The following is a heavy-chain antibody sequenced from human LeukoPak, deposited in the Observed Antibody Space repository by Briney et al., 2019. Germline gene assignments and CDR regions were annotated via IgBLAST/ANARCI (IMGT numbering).Heavy chain of an antibody. V-gene: IGHV1-2*02. D-gene: IGHD3-10*01. J-gene: IGHJ5*02. CDR1: GYTFTDFF. CDR2: INSKNADT. CDR3: ARDLFGSGSNWFDP. Sequence: GASVKVSCKASGYTFTDFFMHWVRQAPGQGPEWMGWINSKNADTNYAQKFQGRVTMTRDTAITTAYMELSNLRPDDAVVYFCARDLFGSGSNWFDPWGQGTLVTVSS.